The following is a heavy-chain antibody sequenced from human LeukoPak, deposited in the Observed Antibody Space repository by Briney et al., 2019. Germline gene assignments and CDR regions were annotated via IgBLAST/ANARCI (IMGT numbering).Heavy chain of an antibody. Sequence: GGSLRLSCAASGFTFSSYAMSWVRQAPEKGLEWVSSISGSGGITYYADSVKGRFTISRHNSKKTPYLQMNSLRAEYTVVYYCANAIKWTYYVFWSGSDDRGQGALVPV. J-gene: IGHJ4*02. CDR2: ISGSGGIT. CDR1: GFTFSSYA. D-gene: IGHD3-3*01. V-gene: IGHV3-23*01. CDR3: ANAIKWTYYVFWSGSDD.